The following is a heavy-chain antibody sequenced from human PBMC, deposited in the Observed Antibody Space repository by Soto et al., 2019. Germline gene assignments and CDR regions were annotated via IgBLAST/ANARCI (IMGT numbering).Heavy chain of an antibody. D-gene: IGHD3-22*01. J-gene: IGHJ4*02. CDR1: GFTFSRYS. CDR2: ISYDETNE. V-gene: IGHV3-30-3*01. Sequence: GGSLRLSCAASGFTFSRYSMHWVRQAPGKGLEWVAAISYDETNESYADSVKGRFTISRDTSKNTLFLQMNSLRLEDTAVYFCSRAPFDSSGYFAYWGQGTLVTVSS. CDR3: SRAPFDSSGYFAY.